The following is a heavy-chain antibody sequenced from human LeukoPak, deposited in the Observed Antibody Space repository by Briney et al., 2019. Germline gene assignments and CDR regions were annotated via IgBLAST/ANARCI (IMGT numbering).Heavy chain of an antibody. J-gene: IGHJ6*03. V-gene: IGHV1-8*01. Sequence: ASVKVSCKASGYTFTSYDINWVRQATGQGLEWMGWMNPNSGNTGYAQKFQGRVTMTRNTSISTAYMELSSLRSEDTAVYYCATGRGLSSSWYANYYYYYYMDVWGKGTTVTISS. CDR1: GYTFTSYD. CDR2: MNPNSGNT. CDR3: ATGRGLSSSWYANYYYYYYMDV. D-gene: IGHD6-13*01.